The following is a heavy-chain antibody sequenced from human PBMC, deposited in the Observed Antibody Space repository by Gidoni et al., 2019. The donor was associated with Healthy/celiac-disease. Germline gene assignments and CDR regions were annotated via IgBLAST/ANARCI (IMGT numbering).Heavy chain of an antibody. CDR1: GFTFSSNA. CDR3: AIRAVVVAATSYFDY. CDR2: ISVSGGSS. Sequence: EVQLLESGGGLVQPGGSLRLSCAASGFTFSSNAMSWVRQAPGKGLEWFSAISVSGGSSSYADSVKGLFTISRDNSKNTLYLQMKSLRAEETALYYCAIRAVVVAATSYFDYWGQGTLVTVSS. V-gene: IGHV3-23*01. D-gene: IGHD2-15*01. J-gene: IGHJ4*02.